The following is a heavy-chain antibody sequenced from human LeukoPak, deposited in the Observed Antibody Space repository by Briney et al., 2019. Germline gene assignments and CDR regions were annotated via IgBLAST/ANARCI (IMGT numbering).Heavy chain of an antibody. D-gene: IGHD1-26*01. CDR2: INPNSGGT. CDR3: ARSGSYSSSYFDY. J-gene: IGHJ4*02. CDR1: GSTFTDYY. Sequence: ASVKVSCKASGSTFTDYYMHWVRQAPGQGLEWMGWINPNSGGTNYAQKFQGRVTMTRNTSISTAYMELSSLRSEDTAVYYCARSGSYSSSYFDYWGQGTLVTVSS. V-gene: IGHV1-2*02.